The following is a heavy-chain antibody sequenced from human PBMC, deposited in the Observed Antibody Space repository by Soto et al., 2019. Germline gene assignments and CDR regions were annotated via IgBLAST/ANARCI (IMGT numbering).Heavy chain of an antibody. V-gene: IGHV4-59*08. D-gene: IGHD3-3*01. CDR1: GGSISSYY. CDR2: INYSGST. Sequence: QVQLQESGPGLVKPSETLSLTCTVSGGSISSYYWSWIRQPPGKGLEWIGYINYSGSTTYNPSLRSRVTLSVDTSKNQLSLKLSSVTAADTAVYYCARRVNRGAIFDYWGQGTLVTVSS. J-gene: IGHJ4*02. CDR3: ARRVNRGAIFDY.